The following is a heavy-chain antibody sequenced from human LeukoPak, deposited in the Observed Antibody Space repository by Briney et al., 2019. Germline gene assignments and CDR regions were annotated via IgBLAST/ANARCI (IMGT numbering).Heavy chain of an antibody. CDR1: GGSFSGYY. Sequence: SETLSLTCAVYGGSFSGYYWSWIRQPPGKGLEWIGEINHSGSTSYNPSLKSRVTISVDTSKNQFSLKLSSVTAADTAVYYCARRRGWQQRGYYFDYWGQGTLVTVSS. V-gene: IGHV4-34*01. J-gene: IGHJ4*02. D-gene: IGHD6-13*01. CDR3: ARRRGWQQRGYYFDY. CDR2: INHSGST.